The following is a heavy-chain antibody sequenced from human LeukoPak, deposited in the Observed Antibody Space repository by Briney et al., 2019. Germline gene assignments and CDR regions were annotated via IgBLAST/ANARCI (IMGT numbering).Heavy chain of an antibody. J-gene: IGHJ4*02. V-gene: IGHV4-39*07. CDR2: IYYSGST. CDR3: ARGRVLRYFDWPKGNDY. CDR1: GGSISSSSYY. Sequence: SETLSLTCTVSGGSISSSSYYWGWIRQPPGKGLEWIGSIYYSGSTNYNPSLKSRVTISVDTSKNQFSLKLSSVTAADTAVYYCARGRVLRYFDWPKGNDYWGQGTLVTVSS. D-gene: IGHD3-9*01.